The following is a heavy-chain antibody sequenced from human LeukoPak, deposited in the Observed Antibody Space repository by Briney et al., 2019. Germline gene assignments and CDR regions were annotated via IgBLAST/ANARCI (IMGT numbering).Heavy chain of an antibody. J-gene: IGHJ5*02. CDR2: IWYDGSNK. Sequence: GRSLRLSCAASGFTFSSYGMHWVRQAPGKGLEWVAVIWYDGSNKYYADSVKGRFTISRDNPKNTLYLQMNSLRAEDTAVYYCARDVAYYYDSSGYYPWGQGTLVTVSS. D-gene: IGHD3-22*01. CDR1: GFTFSSYG. V-gene: IGHV3-33*01. CDR3: ARDVAYYYDSSGYYP.